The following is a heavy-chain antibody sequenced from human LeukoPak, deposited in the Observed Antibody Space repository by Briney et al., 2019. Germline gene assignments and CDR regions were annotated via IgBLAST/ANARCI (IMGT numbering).Heavy chain of an antibody. CDR2: IYYSGST. CDR1: GGSISSSSYY. V-gene: IGHV4-39*02. Sequence: SETLSLTCTVSGGSISSSSYYWGWIRQPPGKGLEWIGSIYYSGSTYYNPSLKSRVTISVDTSKNQFSLKLSSVTAADTAVYYCAKDSSSWFGTILYWGQGTLVTVSS. CDR3: AKDSSSWFGTILY. D-gene: IGHD3-10*01. J-gene: IGHJ4*02.